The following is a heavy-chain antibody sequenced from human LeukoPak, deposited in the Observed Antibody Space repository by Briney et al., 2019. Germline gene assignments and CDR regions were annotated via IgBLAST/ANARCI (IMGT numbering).Heavy chain of an antibody. Sequence: GGSLRLSCAASGFTVITNDMTWVRQAPGKGLEWVAVLYSDGNKKYADSLQGRFTISRDNSKNTLYLEMNSLSPDDTAVYYCARGVEPLAANTLAYWGEGTLVTVSS. J-gene: IGHJ4*02. CDR3: ARGVEPLAANTLAY. D-gene: IGHD1-14*01. V-gene: IGHV3-53*01. CDR2: LYSDGNK. CDR1: GFTVITND.